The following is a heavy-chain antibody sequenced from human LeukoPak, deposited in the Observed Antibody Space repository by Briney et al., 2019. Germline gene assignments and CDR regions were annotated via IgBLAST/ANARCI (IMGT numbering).Heavy chain of an antibody. J-gene: IGHJ4*02. CDR2: INPNSGGT. D-gene: IGHD5-24*01. CDR3: ERAEPVVLARWPFDY. CDR1: GYTFTGYY. V-gene: IGHV1-2*02. Sequence: ASVKVSCKASGYTFTGYYMHWVRQAPGQGLEWMGWINPNSGGTNYAQKFQGRVTMTRDTSISTAYMELSRLRSDDTAAYYCERAEPVVLARWPFDYWGQGTLVTVSS.